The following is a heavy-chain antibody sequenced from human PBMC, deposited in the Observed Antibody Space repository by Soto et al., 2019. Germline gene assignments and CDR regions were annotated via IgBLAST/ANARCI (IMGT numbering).Heavy chain of an antibody. CDR2: IIPIFGTA. CDR1: GVTFSSDA. V-gene: IGHV1-69*01. CDR3: ARSSTSPGAFDI. J-gene: IGHJ3*02. D-gene: IGHD2-2*01. Sequence: SXVKVSCDSSGVTFSSDAISWVRQAPGQGLEWMGGIIPIFGTANYAQKFQGRVTITADESTSTAYMELSSLRSEDTAVYYCARSSTSPGAFDIWGQGTMVT.